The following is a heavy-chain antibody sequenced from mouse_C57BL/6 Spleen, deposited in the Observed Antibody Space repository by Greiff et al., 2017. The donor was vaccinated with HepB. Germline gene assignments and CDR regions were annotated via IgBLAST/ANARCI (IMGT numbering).Heavy chain of an antibody. CDR1: GYAFSSSW. J-gene: IGHJ4*01. D-gene: IGHD1-1*01. CDR2: IYPGDGDT. V-gene: IGHV1-82*01. Sequence: QLQQSGPELVKPGASVKISCKASGYAFSSSWMNWVKQRPGKGLEWIGRIYPGDGDTNYNGKFKGKATLTADKSSSTAYMQLSSLTSEDSAVYFCARREDYYGSSGAMDYWGQGTSVTVSS. CDR3: ARREDYYGSSGAMDY.